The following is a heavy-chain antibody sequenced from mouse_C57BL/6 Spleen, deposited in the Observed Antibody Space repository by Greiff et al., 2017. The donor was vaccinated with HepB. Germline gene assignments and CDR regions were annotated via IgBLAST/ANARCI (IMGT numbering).Heavy chain of an antibody. D-gene: IGHD1-1*01. CDR1: GFTFSSYT. Sequence: EVKLVESGGGLVKPGGSLKLSCAASGFTFSSYTMSWVRQTPEKRLEWVATISGGGGNTYYPDSVKGRFTISRDKAKNTLYLQMSSLRSEDTALYYCARGDGSMDYWGQGTSVTVSS. J-gene: IGHJ4*01. V-gene: IGHV5-9*01. CDR3: ARGDGSMDY. CDR2: ISGGGGNT.